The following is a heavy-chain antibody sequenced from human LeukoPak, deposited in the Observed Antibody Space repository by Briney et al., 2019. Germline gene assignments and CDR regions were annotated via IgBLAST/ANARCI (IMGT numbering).Heavy chain of an antibody. CDR2: IYYSGST. D-gene: IGHD4-17*01. Sequence: SETLSLTCTVSGGSISSGDYYWSWIRQPPGKGLEWIGYIYYSGSTYYNPSLKSRVTISVDTSKNQFSLKLSSVTAADTAVYYCARAIPYGDYVDYWGQGTLVIVSS. V-gene: IGHV4-30-4*01. J-gene: IGHJ4*02. CDR1: GGSISSGDYY. CDR3: ARAIPYGDYVDY.